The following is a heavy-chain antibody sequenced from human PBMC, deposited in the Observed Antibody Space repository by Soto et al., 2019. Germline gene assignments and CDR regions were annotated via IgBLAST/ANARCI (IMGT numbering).Heavy chain of an antibody. CDR2: IYYSGST. J-gene: IGHJ4*02. CDR3: ARGSYYYDSSGYYNVRYYFDY. Sequence: SETLSLTCTVSGGSISSGDYYWSWIRQPPGKGLEWIGYIYYSGSTYYNPSLKSRVTISVDTSKNQFSLKLSSVTAADTAVYYCARGSYYYDSSGYYNVRYYFDYWGQGTLVT. CDR1: GGSISSGDYY. V-gene: IGHV4-30-4*01. D-gene: IGHD3-22*01.